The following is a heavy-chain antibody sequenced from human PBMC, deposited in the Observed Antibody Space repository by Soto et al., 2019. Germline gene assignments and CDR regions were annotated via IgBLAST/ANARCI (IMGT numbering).Heavy chain of an antibody. D-gene: IGHD1-26*01. CDR1: GGSIRSNNW. V-gene: IGHV4-4*02. Sequence: SETLSLSCAVSGGSIRSNNWWSWVRQPPGKGLEWIGEIFHSGSTHYNPSLKTRVTISVDKSKNQFSLKLSSVTAADTAVYYCARVYSGSYSDYWGQGTLVTVSS. J-gene: IGHJ4*02. CDR2: IFHSGST. CDR3: ARVYSGSYSDY.